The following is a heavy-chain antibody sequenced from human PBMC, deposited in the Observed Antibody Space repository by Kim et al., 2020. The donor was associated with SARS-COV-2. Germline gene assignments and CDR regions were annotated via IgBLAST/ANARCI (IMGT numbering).Heavy chain of an antibody. CDR2: FVPITGTE. V-gene: IGHV1-69*04. Sequence: SVKVSCKASGGTFSAYGISWVRRAPGQGLEWMGRFVPITGTENYAQKFQGRITITADKSSTTGYMDLSSLRSEDTAVYFCARSSGLYGLDVWRQGTTVIVSS. CDR3: ARSSGLYGLDV. J-gene: IGHJ6*02. D-gene: IGHD3-10*01. CDR1: GGTFSAYG.